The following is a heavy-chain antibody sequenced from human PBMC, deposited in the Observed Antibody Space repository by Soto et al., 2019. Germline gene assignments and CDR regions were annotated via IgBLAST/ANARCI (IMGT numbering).Heavy chain of an antibody. Sequence: SETLSLTCTVSGGSISSYYWSWIRQPPGKGLEWIGYIYYSGSTNYNPSLKSRVTISVDTSKNQFSLKLSSVTAADTAVYYCARDPLVDYGDSWYFDLWGRGTLVTVSS. CDR3: ARDPLVDYGDSWYFDL. J-gene: IGHJ2*01. V-gene: IGHV4-59*01. D-gene: IGHD4-17*01. CDR1: GGSISSYY. CDR2: IYYSGST.